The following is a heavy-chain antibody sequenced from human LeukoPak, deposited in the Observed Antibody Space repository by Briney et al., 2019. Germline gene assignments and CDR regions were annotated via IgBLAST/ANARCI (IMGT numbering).Heavy chain of an antibody. CDR1: GGSISSGGYY. D-gene: IGHD1-26*01. V-gene: IGHV4-31*03. Sequence: SETLPLTCTVSGGSISSGGYYWSWIRQHPGKGLEWIGYIYYSGSTYYNPSLKSRVTISVDTSKNQFSLKLSSVTAADTAVYYCARYSATDPKFDPWGQGTLVTVSS. CDR2: IYYSGST. CDR3: ARYSATDPKFDP. J-gene: IGHJ5*02.